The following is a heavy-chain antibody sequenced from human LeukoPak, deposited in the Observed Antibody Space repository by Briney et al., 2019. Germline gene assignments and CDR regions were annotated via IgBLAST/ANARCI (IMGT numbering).Heavy chain of an antibody. CDR2: ISSSSSYI. J-gene: IGHJ5*02. CDR1: GFTFSSYS. Sequence: GGSLRLSCAASGFTFSSYSMNWVRQAPGKGLEWVSSISSSSSYIYYADSVKGRFTISRDNAKNSLYLQMNSLRAEDTAVYYCASGAAGTANWFDPWGQGTLVTVSS. D-gene: IGHD6-13*01. V-gene: IGHV3-21*01. CDR3: ASGAAGTANWFDP.